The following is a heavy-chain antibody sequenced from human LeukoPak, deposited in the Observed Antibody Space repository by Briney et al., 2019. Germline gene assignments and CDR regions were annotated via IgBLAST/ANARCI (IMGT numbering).Heavy chain of an antibody. J-gene: IGHJ6*02. CDR3: ARVQKLRYFDWLKENYGMDV. CDR1: GFTFSSYS. D-gene: IGHD3-9*01. V-gene: IGHV3-21*01. Sequence: GGSLRLSCAASGFTFSSYSMNWVRQAPGKGLEWVSSISSSSSYIYYADSVKGRFTISRDNAKNSLYLQMNSLRAEDTAVYYCARVQKLRYFDWLKENYGMDVWGQGTTVTVFS. CDR2: ISSSSSYI.